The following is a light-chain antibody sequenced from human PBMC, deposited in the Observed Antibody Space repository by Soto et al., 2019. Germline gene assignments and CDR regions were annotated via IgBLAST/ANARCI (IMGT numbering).Light chain of an antibody. V-gene: IGKV1-9*01. CDR2: AAS. J-gene: IGKJ1*01. CDR3: QHYNSYSEA. CDR1: QSVSRY. Sequence: DIQRTQSPSSLSASVVDRVTITCRASQSVSRYLNWYQQKPGKAPKLLVYAASALQSGVPSRFSGSGSGTEFTLTISSLQPDDFATYYCQHYNSYSEAFGQGTKVDIK.